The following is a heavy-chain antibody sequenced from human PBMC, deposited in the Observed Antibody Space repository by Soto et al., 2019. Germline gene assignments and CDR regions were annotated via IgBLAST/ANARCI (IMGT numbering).Heavy chain of an antibody. CDR3: ARAFYRYYFDY. CDR1: GGSISSGDYD. CDR2: IYYSGST. D-gene: IGHD3-3*01. V-gene: IGHV4-30-4*01. J-gene: IGHJ4*02. Sequence: LSLTCTVSGGSISSGDYDLSWIRQPPGKGLEWIGYIYYSGSTYYNPSLKSRVTISVDTSKNQFSLKLSSVTAADTAVYYCARAFYRYYFDYWGQGTLVTVSS.